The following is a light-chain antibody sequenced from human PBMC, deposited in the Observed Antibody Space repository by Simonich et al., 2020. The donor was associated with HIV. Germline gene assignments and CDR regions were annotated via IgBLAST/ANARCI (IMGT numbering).Light chain of an antibody. Sequence: EIVMTQSPATLSVSPGERVTLPCRASQSVSSNLAWYQQKPGQAPRLLIYGSSTRATGIPARFSGSGSGTEFTLTISSLQSEDFAVYYCQQYNNWPPLTFGGGTKVEIK. V-gene: IGKV3-15*01. J-gene: IGKJ4*01. CDR3: QQYNNWPPLT. CDR1: QSVSSN. CDR2: GSS.